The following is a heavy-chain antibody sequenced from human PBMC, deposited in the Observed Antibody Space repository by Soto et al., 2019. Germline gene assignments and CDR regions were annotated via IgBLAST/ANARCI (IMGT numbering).Heavy chain of an antibody. CDR2: MNPNSGHT. V-gene: IGHV1-8*01. CDR1: GYTFTTHD. CDR3: ARDFHDQGVQRIHFDV. Sequence: ASVKVSCKASGYTFTTHDINWVRQAPGQGLEWMGWMNPNSGHTGYAQKFQGRVTMTTDTSISTAYMELRSLRYEDTAVYYCARDFHDQGVQRIHFDVWGQGTMVTVSS. J-gene: IGHJ3*01. D-gene: IGHD6-25*01.